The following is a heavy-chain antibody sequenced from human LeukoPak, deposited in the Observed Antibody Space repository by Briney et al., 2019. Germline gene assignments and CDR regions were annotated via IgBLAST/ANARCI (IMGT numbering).Heavy chain of an antibody. CDR3: ARGGLRFLEWLSQAHYYYGMDV. J-gene: IGHJ6*02. CDR1: GGSISSYY. D-gene: IGHD3-3*01. Sequence: SETLSLTCTVSGGSISSYYWSWIRQPPGKGLEWVGYIYYSGSTNYNPSLKSRVTISVDTSKNQFSLKLSSVTAADTAVYYCARGGLRFLEWLSQAHYYYGMDVWGQGTTVTVSS. CDR2: IYYSGST. V-gene: IGHV4-59*12.